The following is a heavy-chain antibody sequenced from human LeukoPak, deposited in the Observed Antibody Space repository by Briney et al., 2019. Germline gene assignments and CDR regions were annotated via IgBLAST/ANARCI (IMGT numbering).Heavy chain of an antibody. Sequence: GGSLRLYCAASGFTFTNTWMSWVRQAPGKGLEWVGRIKSKTDGGTTDYAAPVKGRFTISRDDSKNTVSLQMNSLKTEDTAIYYCTTTYNFWGQGTLVTVSS. V-gene: IGHV3-15*01. CDR2: IKSKTDGGTT. CDR1: GFTFTNTW. D-gene: IGHD1-14*01. CDR3: TTTYNF. J-gene: IGHJ4*02.